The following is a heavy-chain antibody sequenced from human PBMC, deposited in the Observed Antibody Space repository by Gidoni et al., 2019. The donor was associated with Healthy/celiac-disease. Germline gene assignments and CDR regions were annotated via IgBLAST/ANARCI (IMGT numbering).Heavy chain of an antibody. CDR3: ARTRNSIAVAGNWFDP. J-gene: IGHJ5*02. CDR2: ISAYNGNT. Sequence: VQLLPSGAEMKKPVASVKVSCQASGYTFTSYGISWVRQAPGQGLEWMGWISAYNGNTNYAQKLKGRVTMTTETSTSTAYMELRSLRSDDTAVYYCARTRNSIAVAGNWFDPWGQGTLVTISS. CDR1: GYTFTSYG. D-gene: IGHD6-19*01. V-gene: IGHV1-18*01.